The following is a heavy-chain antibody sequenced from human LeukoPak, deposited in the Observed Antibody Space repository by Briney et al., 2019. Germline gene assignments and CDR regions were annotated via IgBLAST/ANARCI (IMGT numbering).Heavy chain of an antibody. CDR3: ATYGDYGYLDNYYFDY. CDR2: ISYDGSNK. CDR1: GFTFSSYA. J-gene: IGHJ4*02. D-gene: IGHD4-17*01. Sequence: GGSLRLSCAASGFTFSSYAMHWVRQAPGKGLEWVAVISYDGSNKYYADSVKGRFTISRDNSKNTLYLQMNSLRAEDTAVYYCATYGDYGYLDNYYFDYWGQGTLVTVSS. V-gene: IGHV3-30-3*01.